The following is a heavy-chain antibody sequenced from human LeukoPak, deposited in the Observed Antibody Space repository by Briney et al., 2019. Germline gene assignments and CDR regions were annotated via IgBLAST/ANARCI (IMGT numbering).Heavy chain of an antibody. V-gene: IGHV3-53*05. CDR3: ARATGVAASSDY. Sequence: GGSLRLSCAASGFTVSSIYMSWVRQAPGKGLEWVSLIYSGGSAYYADSVKGRFTISRDNSKNTLYLQMNSLRAEDTAVYYCARATGVAASSDYWGQGTLVTASS. CDR1: GFTVSSIY. D-gene: IGHD6-19*01. J-gene: IGHJ4*02. CDR2: IYSGGSA.